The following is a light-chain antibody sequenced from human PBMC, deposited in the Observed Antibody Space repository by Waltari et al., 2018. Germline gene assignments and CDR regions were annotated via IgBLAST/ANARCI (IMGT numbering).Light chain of an antibody. Sequence: SFDLTQPPSVSVSPVQTASITCSGYKLGDKSACWYTQKPGQSPVLVIYQNTKRPSAIPERFSGSKSGNTATLTISGTQAVDEADYYCQAWDSSTYVFGTGTKVTVL. V-gene: IGLV3-1*01. CDR2: QNT. J-gene: IGLJ1*01. CDR3: QAWDSSTYV. CDR1: KLGDKS.